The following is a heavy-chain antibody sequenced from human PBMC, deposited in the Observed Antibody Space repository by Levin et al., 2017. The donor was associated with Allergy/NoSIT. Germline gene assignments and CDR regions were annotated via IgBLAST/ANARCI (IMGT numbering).Heavy chain of an antibody. Sequence: ESLKISCAVYGGSFSGYYWSWIRQPPGKGLEWIGEINHSGSTNYNPSLKSRVTISVDTSKNQFSLKLSSVTAADTAVYYCARGIPKISIAAAGSNFDYWGQGTLVTVSS. CDR3: ARGIPKISIAAAGSNFDY. CDR1: GGSFSGYY. V-gene: IGHV4-34*01. D-gene: IGHD6-13*01. J-gene: IGHJ4*02. CDR2: INHSGST.